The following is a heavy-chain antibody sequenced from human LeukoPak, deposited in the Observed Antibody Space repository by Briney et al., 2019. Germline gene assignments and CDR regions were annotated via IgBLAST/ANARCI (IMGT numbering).Heavy chain of an antibody. Sequence: ASVKVSCKASGGTFSSYAISWVRQAPGQGLEWMGRIIPILGIANYAQKFQGRVTITADKSTSTAYMELSSLRSEDTAVYYCARGQHDSSGYYQGGYDYWGQGTLVTVSS. CDR3: ARGQHDSSGYYQGGYDY. J-gene: IGHJ4*02. D-gene: IGHD3-22*01. V-gene: IGHV1-69*04. CDR2: IIPILGIA. CDR1: GGTFSSYA.